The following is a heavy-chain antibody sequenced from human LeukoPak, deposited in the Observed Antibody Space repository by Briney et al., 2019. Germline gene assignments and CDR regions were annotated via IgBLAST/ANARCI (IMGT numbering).Heavy chain of an antibody. J-gene: IGHJ4*02. CDR2: ISNNGGYT. CDR1: GFTFSSYA. V-gene: IGHV3-23*01. D-gene: IGHD2-15*01. Sequence: GGSLRLSCAVSGFTFSSYAMSWVRQAPGKGLEWVSAISNNGGYTYYADSVQGRFTISRDNSKSTLCLQMNSLRAEDTAVYYCAKQLGYCSDGSCYFPYWGQGTLVTVSS. CDR3: AKQLGYCSDGSCYFPY.